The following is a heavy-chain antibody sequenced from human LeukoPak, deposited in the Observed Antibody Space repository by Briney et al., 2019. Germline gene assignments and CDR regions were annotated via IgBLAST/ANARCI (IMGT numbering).Heavy chain of an antibody. V-gene: IGHV4-4*07. Sequence: SETLSLTCTVSGGSISSYYWSWIRQPAGKGLEWIGRIYTSGSTNYNPSLKSRVTMSVDTSKNQFSLKLSSVTAADTAVYCCAREPPISSSWYPLDYWGQGTLVTVSS. CDR2: IYTSGST. CDR3: AREPPISSSWYPLDY. D-gene: IGHD6-13*01. J-gene: IGHJ4*02. CDR1: GGSISSYY.